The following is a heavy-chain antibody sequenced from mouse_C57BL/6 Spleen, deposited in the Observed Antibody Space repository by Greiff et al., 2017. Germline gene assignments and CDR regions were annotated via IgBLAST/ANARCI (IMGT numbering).Heavy chain of an antibody. Sequence: VQLQQPGAELVKPGASVKLSCKASGYTFTSYWMQWVKQRPGQGLEWIGEIDPSDSYTNYNQKFKGKATLTVDTSSSTAYMQLSSLTSEDSAVYYCARGRLRYAMDYWGQGTSVTVSS. V-gene: IGHV1-50*01. CDR1: GYTFTSYW. CDR3: ARGRLRYAMDY. D-gene: IGHD2-2*01. J-gene: IGHJ4*01. CDR2: IDPSDSYT.